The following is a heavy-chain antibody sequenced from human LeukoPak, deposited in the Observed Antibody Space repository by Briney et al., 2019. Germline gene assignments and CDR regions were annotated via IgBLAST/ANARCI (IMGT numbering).Heavy chain of an antibody. CDR1: GFTFSSYA. Sequence: GGSLRLSCAASGFTFSSYAMSWVRQAPGKGLEWVSAISGSGGSTYYADSVKGRFTISRDNSKNTLYLQMNSLRAEDTAVYYCARTLYSSSPTGWFDPWGQGTLVTVSS. CDR2: ISGSGGST. J-gene: IGHJ5*02. D-gene: IGHD6-13*01. CDR3: ARTLYSSSPTGWFDP. V-gene: IGHV3-23*01.